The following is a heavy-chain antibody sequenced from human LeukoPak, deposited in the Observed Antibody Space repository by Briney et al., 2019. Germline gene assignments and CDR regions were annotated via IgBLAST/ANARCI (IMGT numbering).Heavy chain of an antibody. CDR1: GFNFNDAA. CDR2: IASSGRNT. D-gene: IGHD5-24*01. CDR3: AKDIQLSA. Sequence: GGSLRFSCAASGFNFNDAAMTWVRQAPGKGLEWVSLIASSGRNTYYTDSVRGRFTISRDNSKNTLSLQMNSLRVEDTAMYYCAKDIQLSAWGLGTMVTVSS. J-gene: IGHJ3*01. V-gene: IGHV3-23*01.